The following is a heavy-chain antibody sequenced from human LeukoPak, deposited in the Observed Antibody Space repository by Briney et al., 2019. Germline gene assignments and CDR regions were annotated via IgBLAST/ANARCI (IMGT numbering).Heavy chain of an antibody. CDR2: IYSGGST. D-gene: IGHD1-1*01. CDR1: GFTVSSNY. CDR3: ARAQTRRLISLYFDY. Sequence: GGSLRLSCAASGFTVSSNYMSWVRQAPGKGLEWVSVIYSGGSTYYADSVKGRFTISRHNSKNTLYLQMNSLRAEDTAVYYCARAQTRRLISLYFDYWGQGTLVTVSS. V-gene: IGHV3-53*04. J-gene: IGHJ4*02.